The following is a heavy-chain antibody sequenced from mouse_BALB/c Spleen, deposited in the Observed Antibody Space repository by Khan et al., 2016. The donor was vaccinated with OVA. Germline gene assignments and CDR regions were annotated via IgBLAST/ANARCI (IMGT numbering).Heavy chain of an antibody. CDR3: ARGYFGNYEFVY. D-gene: IGHD2-1*01. CDR1: GYTFTSYW. CDR2: IFPGTGTT. J-gene: IGHJ3*01. Sequence: QVQLQQSGAELVKPGASVKLSCKTSGYTFTSYWIQWVKQRPGQGLGWIGQIFPGTGTTYYKENFKGKATLTVDTSANTAYMQFSSLTSEDSAVYFCARGYFGNYEFVYWGQGTLVTVSP. V-gene: IGHV1S132*01.